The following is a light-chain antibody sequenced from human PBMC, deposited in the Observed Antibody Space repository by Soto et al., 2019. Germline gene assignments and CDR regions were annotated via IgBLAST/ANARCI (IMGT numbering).Light chain of an antibody. CDR2: DAS. CDR1: QSVSSY. J-gene: IGKJ1*01. Sequence: EIVLTQSPGTLSLSPWERATLSCRASQSVSSYLAWYQQKPGQAPRLLIYDASNRATGIPARFSGSGSGTDFTLTISSLEPEDFAVYYCQQRSNWPPTFGQGTKVDIK. CDR3: QQRSNWPPT. V-gene: IGKV3-11*01.